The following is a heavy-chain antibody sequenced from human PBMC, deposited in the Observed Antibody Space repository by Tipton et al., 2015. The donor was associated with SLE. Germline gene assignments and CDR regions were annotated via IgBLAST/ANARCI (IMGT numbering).Heavy chain of an antibody. CDR3: ARKSDYYDGSSYAFDY. CDR2: INHSGST. D-gene: IGHD3-22*01. J-gene: IGHJ4*02. V-gene: IGHV4-34*01. Sequence: GLVKPSETLSLTCAVYGGSFSNYYWSWIRQPPGKGLEWIGDINHSGSTNYNPSLKSRVTISVDTSKNQFSLKLSSVTAADTAVYYCARKSDYYDGSSYAFDYWGQGTLVTVSS. CDR1: GGSFSNYY.